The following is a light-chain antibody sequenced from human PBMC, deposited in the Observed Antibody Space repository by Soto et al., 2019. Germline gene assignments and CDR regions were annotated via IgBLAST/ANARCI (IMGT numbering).Light chain of an antibody. Sequence: QSALTQPRSVSGSPGQSVTISCTGTSSDVGGYDFVSWYQQHPGKAPKLMIYDVSKRPSWVPDRFSGAKSGNSASLTISGLQAEDEADYYCCSYAGSYNFGVFGGGTQLTVL. CDR2: DVS. J-gene: IGLJ3*02. V-gene: IGLV2-11*01. CDR1: SSDVGGYDF. CDR3: CSYAGSYNFGV.